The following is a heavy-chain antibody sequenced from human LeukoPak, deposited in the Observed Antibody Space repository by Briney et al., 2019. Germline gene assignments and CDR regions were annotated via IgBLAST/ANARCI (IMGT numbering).Heavy chain of an antibody. D-gene: IGHD1-26*01. J-gene: IGHJ6*02. CDR2: ISYDGSNK. Sequence: PGGSLRLSCAASGFTFSSYGMHWVRQAPGKGLEWVAVISYDGSNKYYADSVKGRFTISRDNSKNTLYLQMNSLRAEDTAVYYCAKERGGYHYYYYGMDVWGQGTTVTVSS. V-gene: IGHV3-30*18. CDR3: AKERGGYHYYYYGMDV. CDR1: GFTFSSYG.